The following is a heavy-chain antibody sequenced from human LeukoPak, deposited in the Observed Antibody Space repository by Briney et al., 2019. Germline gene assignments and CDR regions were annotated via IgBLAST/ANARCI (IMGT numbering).Heavy chain of an antibody. J-gene: IGHJ4*02. D-gene: IGHD6-13*01. CDR1: GGSFSSYY. Sequence: PSETLSLTCAVYGGSFSSYYWSWIRQPPGKGLEWIGEINNSGSTNYNPSLKSRVTISVDTSKNQFSLKLSSVTAADTAVYYCARGQQQLVLSSWGQGTLVTVSS. CDR2: INNSGST. V-gene: IGHV4-34*01. CDR3: ARGQQQLVLSS.